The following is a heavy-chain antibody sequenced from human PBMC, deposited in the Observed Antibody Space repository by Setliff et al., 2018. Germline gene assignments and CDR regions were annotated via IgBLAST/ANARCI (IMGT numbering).Heavy chain of an antibody. D-gene: IGHD1-7*01. Sequence: QTGGSLRLSCAASGFTFSTYAMSWVRQAPGKGLEWVSTIYSGDRSTFYTDSVKGRFIIYRDSSKNTLYMQMNSLRAEDTAVYYCAKPRVELRWGFESWGQGTLVTVSS. CDR3: AKPRVELRWGFES. CDR2: IYSGDRST. J-gene: IGHJ4*02. CDR1: GFTFSTYA. V-gene: IGHV3-23*03.